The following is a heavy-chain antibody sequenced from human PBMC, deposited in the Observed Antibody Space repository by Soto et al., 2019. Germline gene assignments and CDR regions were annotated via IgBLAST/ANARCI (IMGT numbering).Heavy chain of an antibody. V-gene: IGHV5-51*01. J-gene: IGHJ4*02. CDR1: GYSFTSYW. CDR3: ARHMGGYCSGGTCYRALDY. Sequence: GESLKISCKGSGYSFTSYWIGWVRQMPGKGLEWMGIIYPGDSDTRYSPSFQGQVTIAADKSISTAYLQWSSLKASDTAMYYCARHMGGYCSGGTCYRALDYWGQGTLVTVSS. D-gene: IGHD2-15*01. CDR2: IYPGDSDT.